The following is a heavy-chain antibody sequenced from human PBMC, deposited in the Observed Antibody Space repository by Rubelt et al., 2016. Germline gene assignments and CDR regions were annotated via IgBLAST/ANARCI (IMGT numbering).Heavy chain of an antibody. J-gene: IGHJ4*02. Sequence: GGGLVQPGGSLRLSCAASGFTFSDYYMSWIRQAPGKGLEWVSYISGTSSYTNYADSVRGRFTISRDNAKNSLYLQMNSLRAEDTAVYYCAKTRAYSYGPYDYWGQGTLVTVSS. V-gene: IGHV3-11*03. CDR2: ISGTSSYT. CDR1: GFTFSDYY. D-gene: IGHD5-18*01. CDR3: AKTRAYSYGPYDY.